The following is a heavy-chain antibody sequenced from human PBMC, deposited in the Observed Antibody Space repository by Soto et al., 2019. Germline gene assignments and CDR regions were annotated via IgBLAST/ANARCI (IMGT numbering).Heavy chain of an antibody. Sequence: SVKVSCKASGGTFSSYAISWVRQAPGQGLEWMGGIIPIFGTANYAQKFQGRVTITADESTSTAYMELSSLRSEDTAVYYCARVEGYYDSSGYYPPAACDIWGQGTMVTVSS. D-gene: IGHD3-22*01. J-gene: IGHJ3*02. CDR1: GGTFSSYA. V-gene: IGHV1-69*13. CDR2: IIPIFGTA. CDR3: ARVEGYYDSSGYYPPAACDI.